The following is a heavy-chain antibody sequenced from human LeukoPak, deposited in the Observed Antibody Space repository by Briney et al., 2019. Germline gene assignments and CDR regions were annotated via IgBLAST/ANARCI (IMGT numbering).Heavy chain of an antibody. J-gene: IGHJ4*02. V-gene: IGHV4-61*02. CDR3: ARGSYSTYYFDY. D-gene: IGHD1-26*01. Sequence: SETLSLTCTVSGGSISSGSYYWSWIRQPAGKGLEWIGRIYTSGSTNYNPSLKSRVTISVDTSKNQFSLKLSSVTAADTAVYYCARGSYSTYYFDYWGQGTLVTVSS. CDR2: IYTSGST. CDR1: GGSISSGSYY.